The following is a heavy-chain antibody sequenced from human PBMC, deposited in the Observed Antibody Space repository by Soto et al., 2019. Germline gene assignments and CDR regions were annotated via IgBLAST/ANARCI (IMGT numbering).Heavy chain of an antibody. CDR2: MNPNSGNT. V-gene: IGHV1-8*01. D-gene: IGHD4-17*01. CDR3: ARWDYGDYARFDY. CDR1: GYTFTSHD. J-gene: IGHJ4*02. Sequence: QVQLVQSGAEVKKSGASVKVSCKASGYTFTSHDINWVRQATGQGLEWMGWMNPNSGNTGYAQKFKGRVTMTRNTSISPAYMEPSSIRSEDTAVYSCARWDYGDYARFDYWGQGTLVTVSS.